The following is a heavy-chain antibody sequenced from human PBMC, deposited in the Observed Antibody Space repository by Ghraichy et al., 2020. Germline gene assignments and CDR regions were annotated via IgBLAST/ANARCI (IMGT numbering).Heavy chain of an antibody. J-gene: IGHJ6*02. D-gene: IGHD2-8*01. CDR3: ARERAIASNGFDYYYYGMDV. CDR2: IYSGGST. V-gene: IGHV3-53*01. CDR1: GFTVSSNY. Sequence: GGSLRLSCAASGFTVSSNYMSWVRQAPGKGLEWVSVIYSGGSTYYADSVKGRFTISRDNSKNTLYLQMNSLRAEDTAVYYCARERAIASNGFDYYYYGMDVWGQGTTVTVSS.